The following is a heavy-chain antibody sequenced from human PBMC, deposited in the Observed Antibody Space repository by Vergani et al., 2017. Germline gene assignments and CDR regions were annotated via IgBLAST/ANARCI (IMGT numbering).Heavy chain of an antibody. CDR2: IGKDGINT. J-gene: IGHJ4*02. V-gene: IGHV3-30*02. D-gene: IGHD2-21*02. CDR1: GFTFSSYG. CDR3: AKYLRDSTDGLPDS. Sequence: QVQLVESGGGVVQPGRSLRLSCAASGFTFSSYGMHWVRQAPGKGLEWVAYIGKDGINTRYRDAVKGRFTVSRDSSKDILYLQMDSLRSEDTALYYCAKYLRDSTDGLPDSWGPGTLVIVSS.